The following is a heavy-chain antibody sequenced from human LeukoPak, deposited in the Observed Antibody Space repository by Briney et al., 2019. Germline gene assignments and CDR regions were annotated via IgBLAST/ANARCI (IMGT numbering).Heavy chain of an antibody. J-gene: IGHJ6*03. CDR3: ARTQEAGYSSGRYDSYYYYYMDV. Sequence: PSETLSLTCTVSGGSISSYYWNWIRQPPGKGLEWIGYIFYSGRTNYNPSLKSRVTISVDTSKNWFSLRLTSVTAADTAVYFCARTQEAGYSSGRYDSYYYYYMDVWGKGTTVTISS. CDR1: GGSISSYY. V-gene: IGHV4-59*01. CDR2: IFYSGRT. D-gene: IGHD6-19*01.